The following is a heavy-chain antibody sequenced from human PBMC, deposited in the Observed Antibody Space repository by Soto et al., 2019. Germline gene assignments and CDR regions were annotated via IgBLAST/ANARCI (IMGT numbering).Heavy chain of an antibody. V-gene: IGHV3-9*01. CDR1: GFTFDDYA. CDR3: AKDLEYQLLRGDGMDV. Sequence: EVQLVESGGGLVQPGRSLRLSCAASGFTFDDYAMHWVRQAPGRGLEWVSGISWNSGSIGYADSVKGRFTISRDNAKNSLYLQMNSLRAEDTALYYCAKDLEYQLLRGDGMDVWGQGTTVTVSS. J-gene: IGHJ6*02. D-gene: IGHD2-2*01. CDR2: ISWNSGSI.